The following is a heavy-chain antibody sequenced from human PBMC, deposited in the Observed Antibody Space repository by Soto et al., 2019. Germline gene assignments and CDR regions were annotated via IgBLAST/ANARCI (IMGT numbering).Heavy chain of an antibody. D-gene: IGHD3-22*01. J-gene: IGHJ6*02. V-gene: IGHV1-58*01. CDR1: GFTFTSSA. Sequence: QMQLVQSGPEVKKPGTSVKVSCKASGFTFTSSAVQWVRQARGQRLEWIGWIVVGSGNTNYAQKFQERVTITRDMSTSTAYMELSSVRSEDTAVYYCAAAAYDSSGYYYAHYYYYGMDVWGQGTTVTVSS. CDR3: AAAAYDSSGYYYAHYYYYGMDV. CDR2: IVVGSGNT.